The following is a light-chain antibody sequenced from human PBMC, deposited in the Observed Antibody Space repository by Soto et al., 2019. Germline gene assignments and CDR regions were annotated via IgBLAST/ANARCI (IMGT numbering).Light chain of an antibody. CDR3: NSYPTNSTFV. CDR1: SSDVAGYNY. CDR2: GVN. J-gene: IGLJ1*01. V-gene: IGLV2-14*01. Sequence: QSALTQPASVSGSPGQSITISCAGTSSDVAGYNYVSWYQQHPGKAPKLMIYGVNNRPSGVSNRFSGSRSGNTASLTISGLQSEAEAEYYCNSYPTNSTFVFGTGTKLTVL.